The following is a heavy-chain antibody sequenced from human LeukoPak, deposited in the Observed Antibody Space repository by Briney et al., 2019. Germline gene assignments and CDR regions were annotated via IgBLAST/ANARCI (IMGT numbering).Heavy chain of an antibody. CDR3: STFLGWFGEPRHYFDY. CDR1: AHTFSNYA. Sequence: SVTVSCKASAHTFSNYAISWVRQAPGQGLQWMGGIIPIFGTANYAQKFQGRVTITADESTSTAYMELSSLRSEDTAVYYCSTFLGWFGEPRHYFDYWGQGTLVTVSS. D-gene: IGHD3-10*01. V-gene: IGHV1-69*13. J-gene: IGHJ4*02. CDR2: IIPIFGTA.